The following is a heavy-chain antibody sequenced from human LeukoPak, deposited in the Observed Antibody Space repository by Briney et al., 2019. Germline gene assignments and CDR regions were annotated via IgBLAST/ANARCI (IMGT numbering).Heavy chain of an antibody. J-gene: IGHJ5*02. D-gene: IGHD1-26*01. Sequence: ASVKVSCKASGYTFADYYIHCVRQAPGQGLEWMGFINPKDGGTKYAQKFQGRVTMTRDTSISTAYVELSGRTSDDTAMYYCARLFLIGSQNNGPWGQGTLVTVSS. CDR2: INPKDGGT. CDR3: ARLFLIGSQNNGP. V-gene: IGHV1-2*02. CDR1: GYTFADYY.